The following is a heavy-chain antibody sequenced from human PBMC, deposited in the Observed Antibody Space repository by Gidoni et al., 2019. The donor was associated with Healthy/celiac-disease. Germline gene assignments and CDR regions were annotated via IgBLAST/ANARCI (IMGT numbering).Heavy chain of an antibody. V-gene: IGHV3-11*06. CDR1: GFTFSDYS. CDR2: ISSSSSYT. Sequence: QVQLVESGGGLVKPGGSLRLSCTASGFTFSDYSMSWIRQAPGKGLEWVSYISSSSSYTNYADSVKGRCTISRDNAKNSLYLQMNSLRAEDTAVYYCARVDRRVFDYWGQGTLVTVSS. CDR3: ARVDRRVFDY. D-gene: IGHD2-2*03. J-gene: IGHJ4*02.